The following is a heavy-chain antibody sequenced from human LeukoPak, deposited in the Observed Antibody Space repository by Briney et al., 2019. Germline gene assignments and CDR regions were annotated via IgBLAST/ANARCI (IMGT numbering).Heavy chain of an antibody. J-gene: IGHJ4*02. D-gene: IGHD3-10*01. Sequence: GGSLRLSCGASGFTFSSSEMDWVRQAPGKGLEWVASINSATTIYYADSVKGRFTTSRDNTKDSVYLQMSNLRAEDTAVYYCARGYCYGSGSYSLVFDYWGQGILVTVSS. CDR1: GFTFSSSE. V-gene: IGHV3-48*03. CDR2: INSATTI. CDR3: ARGYCYGSGSYSLVFDY.